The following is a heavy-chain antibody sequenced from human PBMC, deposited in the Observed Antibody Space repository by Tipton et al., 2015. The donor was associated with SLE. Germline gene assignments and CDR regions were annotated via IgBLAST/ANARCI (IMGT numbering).Heavy chain of an antibody. CDR1: GFTFSSYA. Sequence: RSLRISCAASGFTFSSYAMHWVRQAPGKGLEWVAVISYDGSNKYYADSVKGRFTISRDNSKNTLYLQMNSLRAEDTAVYYCARESKPYYYMDVWGKGTTVTVSS. V-gene: IGHV3-30*04. D-gene: IGHD1-14*01. CDR3: ARESKPYYYMDV. CDR2: ISYDGSNK. J-gene: IGHJ6*03.